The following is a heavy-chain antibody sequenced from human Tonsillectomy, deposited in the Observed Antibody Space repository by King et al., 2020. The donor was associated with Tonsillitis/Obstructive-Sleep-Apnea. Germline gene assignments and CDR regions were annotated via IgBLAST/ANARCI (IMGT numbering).Heavy chain of an antibody. D-gene: IGHD3-16*01. CDR3: AYEKGAYSGMDV. CDR2: ISSSGSTI. Sequence: VQLVESGGGLVQPGGSLRLSCAASGFTFSSYEMNWVRQAPGKGLEWVSYISSSGSTIYYADSVRGRFTISRDNAKNSLYLQMNSLRAEDTAVYYCAYEKGAYSGMDVWGQGTTVTVSS. V-gene: IGHV3-48*03. J-gene: IGHJ6*02. CDR1: GFTFSSYE.